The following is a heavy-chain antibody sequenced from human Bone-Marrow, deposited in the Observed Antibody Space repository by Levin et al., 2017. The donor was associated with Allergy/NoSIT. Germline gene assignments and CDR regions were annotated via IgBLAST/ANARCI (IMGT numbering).Heavy chain of an antibody. CDR3: AKESWGGNSEYFQH. CDR2: ISWNSGSI. J-gene: IGHJ1*01. CDR1: GFTFDDYA. V-gene: IGHV3-9*01. Sequence: GGSLRLSCAASGFTFDDYAMHWVRQAPGKGLEWVSGISWNSGSIGYADSVKGRFTISRDNAKNSLYLQMNSLRAEDTALYYCAKESWGGNSEYFQHWGQGTLVTVSS. D-gene: IGHD4-23*01.